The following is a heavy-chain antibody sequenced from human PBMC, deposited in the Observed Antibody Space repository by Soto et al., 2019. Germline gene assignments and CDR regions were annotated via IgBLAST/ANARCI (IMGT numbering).Heavy chain of an antibody. CDR2: IWSDGSKE. V-gene: IGHV3-33*01. J-gene: IGHJ5*02. Sequence: QAQLVESGGGVVQPGRSLRLSCAASGLPFSASGMHWVRQAPGKGLEWVAMIWSDGSKEYYADSVKGRFTITRDNSKNMIFLQMDSLRAEDTAVYYCARDKGTNCLDTWGQGNMVTVSS. CDR3: ARDKGTNCLDT. D-gene: IGHD7-27*01. CDR1: GLPFSASG.